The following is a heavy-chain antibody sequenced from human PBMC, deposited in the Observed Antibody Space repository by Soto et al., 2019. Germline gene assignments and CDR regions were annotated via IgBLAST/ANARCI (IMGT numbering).Heavy chain of an antibody. J-gene: IGHJ6*02. Sequence: QVQLVQSGAEVKKPGASVQVSCQASGFSFITYGISWVRQAPGQGLEWLGWISAYSRNTKYAQNLQDRLTMTTDTSRSTAYMELRSLTSDDTAVYYCARGGVLAAPGRDPDYDFWSGFPNAAGGDNYYGMDVWGQGTTVTVSS. V-gene: IGHV1-18*01. CDR2: ISAYSRNT. CDR1: GFSFITYG. D-gene: IGHD3-3*01. CDR3: ARGGVLAAPGRDPDYDFWSGFPNAAGGDNYYGMDV.